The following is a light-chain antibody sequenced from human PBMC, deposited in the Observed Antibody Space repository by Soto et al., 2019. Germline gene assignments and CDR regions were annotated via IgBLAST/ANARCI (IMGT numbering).Light chain of an antibody. CDR2: GAS. Sequence: ETVLTQSPGTLSLSPGERVTLPCRASQSVCSRCLAWYQQKPGQSPRLLIYGASTRATGIPDRFSGSGSGADFILTISRLEPEDFAVYYCQHYGTTPWTFGQGTKVGIK. CDR1: QSVCSRC. V-gene: IGKV3-20*01. CDR3: QHYGTTPWT. J-gene: IGKJ1*01.